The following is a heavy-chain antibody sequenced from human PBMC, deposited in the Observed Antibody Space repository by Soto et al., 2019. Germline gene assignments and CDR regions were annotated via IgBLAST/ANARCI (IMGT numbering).Heavy chain of an antibody. D-gene: IGHD2-8*01. CDR1: GGSVSNSNYY. V-gene: IGHV4-39*01. J-gene: IGHJ4*02. CDR3: VSQRTSVLTQAYFDY. CDR2: VYYRGRS. Sequence: SATLAGTCTFSGGSVSNSNYYWGWILQSPGKGLEWIWSVYYRGRSYSKSSVKSRVTISVDTSKNQFSLNLNSVTASDTAVYFCVSQRTSVLTQAYFDYWGPGALVTVS.